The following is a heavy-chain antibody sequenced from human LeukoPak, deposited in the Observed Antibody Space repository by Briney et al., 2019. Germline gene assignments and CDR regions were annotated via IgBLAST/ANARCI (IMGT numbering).Heavy chain of an antibody. D-gene: IGHD6-13*01. CDR2: IESTSGTI. CDR1: GFTFSSYA. V-gene: IGHV3-48*01. Sequence: GGSLRLSCAASGFTFSSYAMHWVRQAPGKGLEWVSYIESTSGTIYYADSVKGRFTISRDNAKNSLYLQMNSLRAEDTAVYYCARIDSSSWYWAFDYWGRGTLVTVSS. J-gene: IGHJ4*02. CDR3: ARIDSSSWYWAFDY.